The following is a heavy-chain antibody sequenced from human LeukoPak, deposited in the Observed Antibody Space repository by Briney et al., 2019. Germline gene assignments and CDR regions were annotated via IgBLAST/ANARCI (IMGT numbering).Heavy chain of an antibody. CDR1: GYTLTSYD. V-gene: IGHV1-2*02. CDR3: ARDADQTPMDV. CDR2: INPNSGGT. Sequence: GASVKVSCKSSGYTLTSYDINWVRQAPGQGLEWMGWINPNSGGTNYAQKFQGRVTMTRDTSISTAYMELSRLRSDDTAVYYCARDADQTPMDVWGKGTTVTVSS. J-gene: IGHJ6*04. D-gene: IGHD2-2*01.